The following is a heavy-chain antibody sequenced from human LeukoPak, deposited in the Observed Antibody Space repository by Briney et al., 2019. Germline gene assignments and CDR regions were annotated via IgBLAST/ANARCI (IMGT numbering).Heavy chain of an antibody. J-gene: IGHJ4*02. CDR2: IRYDGSNK. Sequence: GGSLRLSCAASGFTFSSYGMHWVRQAPGKGLEWVAFIRYDGSNKYYADSVKGRFTISRDNSKNTLYLQMNSLRAEDTAVYYCAKDQSSSWYEGYFDYWGQGTLVTVPS. V-gene: IGHV3-30*02. CDR3: AKDQSSSWYEGYFDY. CDR1: GFTFSSYG. D-gene: IGHD6-13*01.